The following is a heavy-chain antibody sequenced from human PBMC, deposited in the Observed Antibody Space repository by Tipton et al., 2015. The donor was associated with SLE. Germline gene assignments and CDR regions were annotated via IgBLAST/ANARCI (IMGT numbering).Heavy chain of an antibody. CDR1: GFTFTRYW. V-gene: IGHV3-74*01. CDR3: ARDFDFWSGYYDS. Sequence: SLRLSCAASGFTFTRYWMHWVRQAPGKGLMWVSCITNDGSSTSYADSVEGRFTISRDNVKNTLYLQMNSLRAEDTAVYYCARDFDFWSGYYDSWGQGTLVTVSS. J-gene: IGHJ4*02. D-gene: IGHD3-3*01. CDR2: ITNDGSST.